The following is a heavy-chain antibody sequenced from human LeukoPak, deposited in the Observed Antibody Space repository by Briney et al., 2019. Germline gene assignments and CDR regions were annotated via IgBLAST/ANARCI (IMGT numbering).Heavy chain of an antibody. CDR1: GGTFIIYA. CDR3: ARLVGATSLFDP. J-gene: IGHJ5*02. CDR2: SIPIFSVA. Sequence: SVTVSFTTSGGTFIIYAISWVRQAPGQGLEWMGRSIPIFSVANYSQKFQGRVTITADKSTSTAYMQRSSLRSEDTAVYYWARLVGATSLFDPWGEGTLVTVSS. D-gene: IGHD1-26*01. V-gene: IGHV1-69*04.